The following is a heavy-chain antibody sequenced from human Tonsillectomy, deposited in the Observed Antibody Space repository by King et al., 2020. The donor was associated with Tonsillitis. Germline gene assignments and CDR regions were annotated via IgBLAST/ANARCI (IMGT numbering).Heavy chain of an antibody. V-gene: IGHV1-46*01. D-gene: IGHD2-2*01. CDR1: GYTFTKYY. Sequence: VQLVESGAEVKKPGASVRVSCKASGYTFTKYYIHWVRQAPGQGLEWMGIINPSGGSTNYAQKFQGRVTMTRETSTSTVYMELSSLRSEETAVYYCARPGQRDIVVVAAATPEDYWGQGTLVTVSS. J-gene: IGHJ4*02. CDR2: INPSGGST. CDR3: ARPGQRDIVVVAAATPEDY.